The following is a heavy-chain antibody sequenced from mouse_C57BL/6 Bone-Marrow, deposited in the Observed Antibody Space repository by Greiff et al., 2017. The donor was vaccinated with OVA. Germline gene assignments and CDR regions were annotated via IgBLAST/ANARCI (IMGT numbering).Heavy chain of an antibody. Sequence: EVHLVESGGGLVQPKGSLKLSCAASGFSFNTYAMNWVRQAPGKGLEWVARIRSKSNNYATFYADTDKDRFTISRDDSESMLYLQMNNLKTKVTAMYYSVKLHYYAYDEEGTDYAMDYWGQGTSVTVSS. V-gene: IGHV10-1*01. J-gene: IGHJ4*01. CDR3: VKLHYYAYDEEGTDYAMDY. CDR2: IRSKSNNYAT. D-gene: IGHD2-2*01. CDR1: GFSFNTYA.